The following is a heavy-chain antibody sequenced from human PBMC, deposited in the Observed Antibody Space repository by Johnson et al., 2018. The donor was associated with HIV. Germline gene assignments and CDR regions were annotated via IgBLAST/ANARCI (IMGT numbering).Heavy chain of an antibody. V-gene: IGHV3-30-3*01. Sequence: QVQLVESGGGLVKPGGSLRLSCAASGFTFSSYAMHWVRQAPGKGLEWVAVISYDGSNTYYADSVKGRFTISRDNAKNSLYLQMNSLRVEDTAVYYCARDKSIMITFGGRDAFDIWGQGTMVTVSS. CDR2: ISYDGSNT. D-gene: IGHD3-16*01. J-gene: IGHJ3*02. CDR1: GFTFSSYA. CDR3: ARDKSIMITFGGRDAFDI.